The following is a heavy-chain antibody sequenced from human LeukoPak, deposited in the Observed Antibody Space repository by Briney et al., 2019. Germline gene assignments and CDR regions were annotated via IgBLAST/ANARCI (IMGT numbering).Heavy chain of an antibody. J-gene: IGHJ4*02. D-gene: IGHD5-18*01. CDR2: IWYDRSNK. V-gene: IGHV3-33*01. CDR1: GFTFSSYG. CDR3: ARWGMVTYYFDY. Sequence: PGGSLRLSCAASGFTFSSYGMHWVRQAPGKGLEWVAVIWYDRSNKYYADSVKGRFTISRDNSKNTLYLQMNSLRAEDTAVYYCARWGMVTYYFDYWGQGTLVTVSS.